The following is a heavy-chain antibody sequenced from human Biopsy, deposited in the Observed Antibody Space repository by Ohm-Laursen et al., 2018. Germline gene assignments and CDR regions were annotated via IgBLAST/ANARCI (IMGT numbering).Heavy chain of an antibody. J-gene: IGHJ6*02. CDR2: IYYSGST. D-gene: IGHD2/OR15-2a*01. Sequence: TLSLTCTVSGCSISSDYWSWIRQTPGKGLVWLGYIYYSGSTNYNPSLKSRVTISVDTSKNQFSLRLNSVTAADTAAYYCARATNSTGWPYYYFYGMDVWGQGTTVTVSS. CDR3: ARATNSTGWPYYYFYGMDV. CDR1: GCSISSDY. V-gene: IGHV4-59*01.